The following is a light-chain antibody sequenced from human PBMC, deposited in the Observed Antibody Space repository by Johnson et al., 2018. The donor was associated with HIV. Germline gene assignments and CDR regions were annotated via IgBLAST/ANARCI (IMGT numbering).Light chain of an antibody. CDR1: SSNIGNNY. J-gene: IGLJ1*01. CDR3: GTWDSSLILSF. Sequence: QSLLTQPPSVSAAPGQKVTISCSGSSSNIGNNYVSWYQQLPGTAPKLLIYENNKRPSGIPDRFSGSKSGTSATLGITGLQTGDEADYYCGTWDSSLILSFFGTGTKVTGL. V-gene: IGLV1-51*02. CDR2: ENN.